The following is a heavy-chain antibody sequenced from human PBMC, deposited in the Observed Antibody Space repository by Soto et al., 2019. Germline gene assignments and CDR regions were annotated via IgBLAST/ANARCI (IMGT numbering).Heavy chain of an antibody. Sequence: ASVKVSCKASGYTFTGYYMHWVRQAPGQGLEWMGWINPNSGGTNYAQKFQGWVTMTRDTSISTAYMELSRLRSDDTAVYYCARALAASCHPNYYYGMDVWGQGTTVTVSS. CDR3: ARALAASCHPNYYYGMDV. CDR1: GYTFTGYY. J-gene: IGHJ6*02. CDR2: INPNSGGT. V-gene: IGHV1-2*04. D-gene: IGHD6-13*01.